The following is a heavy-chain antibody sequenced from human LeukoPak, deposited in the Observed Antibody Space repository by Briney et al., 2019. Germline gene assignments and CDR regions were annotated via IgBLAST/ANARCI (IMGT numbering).Heavy chain of an antibody. Sequence: GASVKVSCKVSGYTLTELSMHWVRQAPGKGLEWMGGFDPEDGETIYAQKFQGRVTMTEDTSTDTAYMELSNLRSEDTAVYYCATRENPQNAFDIWGQGTMVTVSS. J-gene: IGHJ3*02. CDR2: FDPEDGET. V-gene: IGHV1-24*01. CDR3: ATRENPQNAFDI. CDR1: GYTLTELS.